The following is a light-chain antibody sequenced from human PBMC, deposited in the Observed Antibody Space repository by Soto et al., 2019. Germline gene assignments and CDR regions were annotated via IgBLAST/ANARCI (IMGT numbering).Light chain of an antibody. J-gene: IGKJ1*01. CDR3: QQYHDWPPWT. CDR2: DAS. Sequence: ERMMTQSPATLSLSPGEKATLSCRASQTISKDLAWDQQKPGQAPRLLIYDASTRATDIPDRFSGSGSGTEFTLTISSLKSEDFAVYYCQQYHDWPPWTFGQGTKVEIK. CDR1: QTISKD. V-gene: IGKV3-15*01.